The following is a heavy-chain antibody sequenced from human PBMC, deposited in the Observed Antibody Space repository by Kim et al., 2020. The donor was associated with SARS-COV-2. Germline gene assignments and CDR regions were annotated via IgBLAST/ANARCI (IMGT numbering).Heavy chain of an antibody. Sequence: GGSLRLSCAASGFTFSSYAMHWVRQAPGKGLEWLAVISYDGSNKYYADSVKGRFTISRDNSKNTLYLQMNSLRAEDTAVYYCARAAADVDDAFDIWAKG. D-gene: IGHD6-13*01. J-gene: IGHJ3*02. V-gene: IGHV3-30-3*01. CDR2: ISYDGSNK. CDR3: ARAAADVDDAFDI. CDR1: GFTFSSYA.